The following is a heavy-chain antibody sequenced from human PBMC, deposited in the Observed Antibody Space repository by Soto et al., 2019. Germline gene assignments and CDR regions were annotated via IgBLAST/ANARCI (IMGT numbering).Heavy chain of an antibody. J-gene: IGHJ3*02. CDR3: ARGPHSPDAFDI. V-gene: IGHV4-34*01. Sequence: PSETLSLTCAFSGASFSDYSWTWIRQPPGKGLEWIGDINHTGYTNYNPSLKNRVTMSIDTSNNQFSLNLSSVTAADTAVFYCARGPHSPDAFDIWGPGTVVTVSS. CDR1: GASFSDYS. CDR2: INHTGYT. D-gene: IGHD4-4*01.